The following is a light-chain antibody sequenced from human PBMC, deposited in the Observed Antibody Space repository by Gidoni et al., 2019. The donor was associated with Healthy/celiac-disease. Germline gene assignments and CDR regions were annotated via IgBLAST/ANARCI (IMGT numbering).Light chain of an antibody. CDR2: GKN. V-gene: IGLV3-19*01. Sequence: SSELTQDPAVSVALGQTVRITCQGDSLRSYYASWYQQKPGQAPVLVIYGKNNRPSGSPDRVSGSSSGNTASLTITGAQAEDEADYDCNSRDSSGNHVVFGGGTKLTVL. CDR3: NSRDSSGNHVV. CDR1: SLRSYY. J-gene: IGLJ2*01.